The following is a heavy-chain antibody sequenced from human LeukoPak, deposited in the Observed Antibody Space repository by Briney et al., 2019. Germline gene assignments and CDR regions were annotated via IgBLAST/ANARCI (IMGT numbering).Heavy chain of an antibody. J-gene: IGHJ4*02. CDR3: ARDITMVRGSTPD. D-gene: IGHD3-10*01. V-gene: IGHV4-34*01. CDR1: GGSFSGYY. CDR2: INHSGST. Sequence: SETLSLTCAVYGGSFSGYYWSWIRQPPGKGLEWIGEINHSGSTNYNPSLKSRVTISVDTSKNQFSLKLSSVTAADTAVYYCARDITMVRGSTPDWGQGTLVTVSS.